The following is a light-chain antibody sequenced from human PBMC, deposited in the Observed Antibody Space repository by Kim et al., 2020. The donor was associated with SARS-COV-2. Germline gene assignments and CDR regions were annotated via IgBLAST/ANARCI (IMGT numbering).Light chain of an antibody. CDR1: QSVSSSY. Sequence: EIVLTQSPGTLSLSPGERATLTCRASQSVSSSYLAWYQQKPGQAPRLLIYGASSRATGIPDRFSGSGSGTDFTLTISKLGAEDFAVYYCQQYGSAPYTFGQGTKLEI. V-gene: IGKV3-20*01. CDR2: GAS. CDR3: QQYGSAPYT. J-gene: IGKJ2*01.